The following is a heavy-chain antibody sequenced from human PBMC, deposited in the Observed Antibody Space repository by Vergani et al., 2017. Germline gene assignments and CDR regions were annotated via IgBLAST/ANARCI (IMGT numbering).Heavy chain of an antibody. CDR2: IYYSGSN. CDR3: ARALLRRARKSDYVVFDWFDP. D-gene: IGHD4-17*01. Sequence: QVQLQESGPGLVKPSETLSLTCTVSGGSISSYYWSWIRQPPGKGLEWIGYIYYSGSNNYNPSLKSRVTISVDTSKNQFSLKLSSVTAADTAVYYCARALLRRARKSDYVVFDWFDPWGQGTLVTVSS. J-gene: IGHJ5*02. CDR1: GGSISSYY. V-gene: IGHV4-59*01.